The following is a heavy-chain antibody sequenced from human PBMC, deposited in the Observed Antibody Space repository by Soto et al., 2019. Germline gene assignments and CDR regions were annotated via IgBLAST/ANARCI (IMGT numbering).Heavy chain of an antibody. D-gene: IGHD3-16*01. CDR3: ATNLYGRYYYYGLDV. CDR1: GASVSSGTNY. Sequence: SPETLSLTCTVSGASVSSGTNYWSWIRQPPGKGLEWIGYIYNSGSTNYNPSLKSRVTISVDTSRNQFSLKLTSVTAADTAVYYCATNLYGRYYYYGLDVWGQGTTVTASS. CDR2: IYNSGST. J-gene: IGHJ6*02. V-gene: IGHV4-61*01.